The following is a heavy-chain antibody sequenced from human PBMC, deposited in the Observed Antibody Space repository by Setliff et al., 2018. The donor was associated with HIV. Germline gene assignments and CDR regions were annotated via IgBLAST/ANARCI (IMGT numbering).Heavy chain of an antibody. CDR1: GGSIKSSSDY. CDR3: ARSALWFGEADWYFDL. CDR2: IYYSGST. V-gene: IGHV4-39*07. Sequence: PSETLSLTCTVSGGSIKSSSDYWGWIRQPPGKGLEWIGTIYYSGSTYYNPSLKSRVTMSEDTSKNQFSLKLRSVTAVDTAVYYCARSALWFGEADWYFDLWGRGTLVTVSS. D-gene: IGHD3-10*01. J-gene: IGHJ2*01.